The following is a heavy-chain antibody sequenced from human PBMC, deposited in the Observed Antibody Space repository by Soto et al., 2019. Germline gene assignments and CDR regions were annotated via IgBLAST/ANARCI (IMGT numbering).Heavy chain of an antibody. V-gene: IGHV3-49*04. CDR2: IRSKAYGGTT. D-gene: IGHD2-2*01. CDR3: TSEVPAARYYYYYGMDV. J-gene: IGHJ6*02. CDR1: GFHLGDYA. Sequence: GGSLLLSCTGSGFHLGDYAMSGVRQAPRPGPRWVGFIRSKAYGGTTEYAASVKGRFTISRDDSKSIAYLQMNSLKTEDTAVYYCTSEVPAARYYYYYGMDVWGQGTTVTVSS.